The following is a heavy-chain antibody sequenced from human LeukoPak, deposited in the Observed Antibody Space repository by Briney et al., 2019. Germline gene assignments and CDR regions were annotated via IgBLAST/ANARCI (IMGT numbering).Heavy chain of an antibody. J-gene: IGHJ4*02. V-gene: IGHV4-39*07. Sequence: SETLSLTGTGSGGSISSSSYYWGWIRQPPGKGLEWIGSIYYSGSTYYNPSLKSRVTISVDTSKNQFSLKLSSVTAADTAVYYCARVRNRGYSYAPSDYWGQGTLVTVSS. CDR2: IYYSGST. D-gene: IGHD5-18*01. CDR1: GGSISSSSYY. CDR3: ARVRNRGYSYAPSDY.